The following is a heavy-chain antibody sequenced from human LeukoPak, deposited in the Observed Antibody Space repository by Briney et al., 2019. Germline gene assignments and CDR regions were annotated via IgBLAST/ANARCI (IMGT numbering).Heavy chain of an antibody. Sequence: SETLSLTCTVSGGSISSSSYYWGWIRQPPGRGLEWIGSIYYSGSTYYNPSLKSRVTISVDTSKNQFSLKLSSVTAADTAVYYCARHIDSVVGNYFDYWGQGTLVTVSS. J-gene: IGHJ4*02. CDR2: IYYSGST. V-gene: IGHV4-39*01. CDR1: GGSISSSSYY. CDR3: ARHIDSVVGNYFDY. D-gene: IGHD6-19*01.